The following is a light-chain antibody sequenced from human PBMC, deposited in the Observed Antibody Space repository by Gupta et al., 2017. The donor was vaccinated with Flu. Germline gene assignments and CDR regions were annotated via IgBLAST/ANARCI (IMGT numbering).Light chain of an antibody. CDR2: EAS. J-gene: IGKJ5*01. CDR3: QQYHAYPVT. V-gene: IGKV1-5*03. Sequence: PSTLPASVGDRVTITCRASQGINSWLAWYQQKPGRAPKLRIYEASTLERGAPSRFSGSGSATEFTLTIRNLQPDDFATVYCQQYHAYPVTFGQGTRLEIK. CDR1: QGINSW.